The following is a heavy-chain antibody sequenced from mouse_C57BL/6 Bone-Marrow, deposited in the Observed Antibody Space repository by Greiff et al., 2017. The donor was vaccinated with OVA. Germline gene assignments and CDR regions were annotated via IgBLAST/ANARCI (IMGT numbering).Heavy chain of an antibody. CDR3: ARGEVWLRRTWFAY. CDR2: IDPSDSYT. D-gene: IGHD2-2*01. J-gene: IGHJ3*01. V-gene: IGHV1-69*01. CDR1: GYTFTSYW. Sequence: QLQQPGAELVMPGASVKLSCKASGYTFTSYWMHWVKQRPGQGLEWIGEIDPSDSYTNYNQKFKGKSTLTVDKSSSTAYMQLSSLTSEDSAVYYCARGEVWLRRTWFAYWGQGTLVTVSA.